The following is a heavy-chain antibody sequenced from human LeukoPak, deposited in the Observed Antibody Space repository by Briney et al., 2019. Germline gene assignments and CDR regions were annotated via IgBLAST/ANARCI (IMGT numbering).Heavy chain of an antibody. CDR2: IRYDGSNK. J-gene: IGHJ4*02. Sequence: GGSLRLSCAASGFTFSSYGMHWVRQAPGKGLEWVAFIRYDGSNKYYADSVKGRFTISRDNSKNTLYLQMNSLRAEDTAVYYCAKSADIVVVEGLYYFDYWGQGTLVTVSS. V-gene: IGHV3-30*02. CDR1: GFTFSSYG. D-gene: IGHD2-15*01. CDR3: AKSADIVVVEGLYYFDY.